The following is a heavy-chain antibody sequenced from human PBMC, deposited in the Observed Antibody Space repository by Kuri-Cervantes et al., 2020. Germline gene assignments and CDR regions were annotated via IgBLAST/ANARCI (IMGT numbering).Heavy chain of an antibody. Sequence: GESLKISCAASGFTFSSYGMHWVRQAPGKGLEWVSSISSSSSYIYYADSVKGRFTISRDNAKNSLYLQMNSLRAEDTAVYYCARAGQVDSYLTRFDYWGQGTLVTVSS. J-gene: IGHJ4*02. CDR1: GFTFSSYG. V-gene: IGHV3-21*01. CDR2: ISSSSSYI. D-gene: IGHD5-18*01. CDR3: ARAGQVDSYLTRFDY.